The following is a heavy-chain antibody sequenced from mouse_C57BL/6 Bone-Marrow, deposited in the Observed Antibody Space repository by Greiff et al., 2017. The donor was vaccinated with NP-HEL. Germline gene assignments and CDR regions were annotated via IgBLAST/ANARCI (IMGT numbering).Heavy chain of an antibody. V-gene: IGHV1-81*01. CDR3: ARWLLRYFDV. D-gene: IGHD2-3*01. J-gene: IGHJ1*03. CDR1: GYTFTSYG. Sequence: VKLVESGAELARPGASVKLSCKASGYTFTSYGISWVKQRTGQGLEWIGEIYPRSGNTYYNEKFKGKATLTADKSSSTAYMELRSLTSEDSAVYFCARWLLRYFDVWGTGTTVTVSS. CDR2: IYPRSGNT.